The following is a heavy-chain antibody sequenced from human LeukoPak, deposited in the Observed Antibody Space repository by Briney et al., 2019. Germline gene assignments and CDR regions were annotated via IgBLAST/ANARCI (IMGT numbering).Heavy chain of an antibody. CDR3: PTQLRGDAYLLYPEYYYYMDV. Sequence: GESLKISCKASGYCFTYYWIGWVRQMPGNGLEWMGVVNPRDSDTRYSPSFQGQVTISADGSINTAYLQWTSLKASDTVTYFCPTQLRGDAYLLYPEYYYYMDVWGTGTTVTVSS. CDR1: GYCFTYYW. J-gene: IGHJ6*03. D-gene: IGHD3-16*02. CDR2: VNPRDSDT. V-gene: IGHV5-51*01.